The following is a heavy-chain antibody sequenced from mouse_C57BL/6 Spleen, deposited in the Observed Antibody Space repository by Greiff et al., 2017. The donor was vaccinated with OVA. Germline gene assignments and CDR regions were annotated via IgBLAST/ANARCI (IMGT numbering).Heavy chain of an antibody. CDR3: ARERYGYDGGYYFDY. CDR1: GYTFTSYW. CDR2: IYPGSGST. V-gene: IGHV1-55*01. J-gene: IGHJ2*01. Sequence: QVQLQQPGAELVKPGASVKMSCKASGYTFTSYWITWVKQRPGQGLEWIGDIYPGSGSTNYNEKFKSKATLTVDTSSSTAYMQLSSLTSEDSAVYYCARERYGYDGGYYFDYWRQGTTLTVSS. D-gene: IGHD2-2*01.